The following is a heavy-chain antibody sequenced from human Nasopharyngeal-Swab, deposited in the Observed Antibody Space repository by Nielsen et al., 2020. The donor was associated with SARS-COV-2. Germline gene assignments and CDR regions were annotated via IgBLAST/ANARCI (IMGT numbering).Heavy chain of an antibody. CDR2: INPNSGGT. D-gene: IGHD3-22*01. J-gene: IGHJ6*02. Sequence: WVRQAPGQGLEWMGRINPNSGGTNYAQKFQGRVTMTRDTSISTAYMELSRLRSDDTAVYYCARDGEGMTYYYDSSGYAYYYYYGMDVWGQGTTVTISS. CDR3: ARDGEGMTYYYDSSGYAYYYYYGMDV. V-gene: IGHV1-2*06.